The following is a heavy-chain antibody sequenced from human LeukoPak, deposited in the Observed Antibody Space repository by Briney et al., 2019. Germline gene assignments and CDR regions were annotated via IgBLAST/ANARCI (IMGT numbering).Heavy chain of an antibody. CDR2: IYYSGST. J-gene: IGHJ4*02. CDR3: ARGHEVPAAMWSGYDFDY. D-gene: IGHD2-2*01. CDR1: GGSISSYY. V-gene: IGHV4-59*01. Sequence: SETLSLTCTVSGGSISSYYWSWIRQPPGKGLEWIGYIYYSGSTNYNPSLKSRVTISVDTSKNQFSLKLSSVTAADTAVYYCARGHEVPAAMWSGYDFDYWGQGTLVTVSS.